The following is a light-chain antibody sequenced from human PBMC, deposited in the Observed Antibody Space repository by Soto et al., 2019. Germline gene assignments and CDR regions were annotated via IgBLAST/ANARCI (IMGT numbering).Light chain of an antibody. CDR1: RSISTW. Sequence: DIQMTQSPSTLSASVGDRVTITCRASRSISTWLAWYQQKPGKAPKLLISDASILDSGVPSRFSGTGSGTEFTLTISSLQSEDFAVYFCQQYDDWLRLTFGGGTKVDIK. CDR2: DAS. V-gene: IGKV1-5*01. CDR3: QQYDDWLRLT. J-gene: IGKJ4*01.